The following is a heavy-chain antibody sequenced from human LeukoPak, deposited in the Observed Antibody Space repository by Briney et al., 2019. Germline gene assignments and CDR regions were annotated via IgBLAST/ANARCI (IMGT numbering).Heavy chain of an antibody. CDR1: GGSISSYY. J-gene: IGHJ5*02. CDR3: ARDRRRSIAAPGGWFDP. Sequence: SETLSLTCTVSGGSISSYYWSWIRQPAGKGLEWIGRIYTSGSTNYNPSLKSRVTMSVDTSKNQFSLKLSSVTAADTAVYYCARDRRRSIAAPGGWFDPWGQGTLVTVSS. CDR2: IYTSGST. V-gene: IGHV4-4*07. D-gene: IGHD6-6*01.